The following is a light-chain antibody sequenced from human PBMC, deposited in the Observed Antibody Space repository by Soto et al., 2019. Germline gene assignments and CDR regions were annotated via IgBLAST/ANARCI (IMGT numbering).Light chain of an antibody. CDR1: QSISSW. J-gene: IGKJ5*01. Sequence: DIQMTQSPSTLSASVGDRVTITCRASQSISSWLAWYQQKPGKAPKLLIYKASSLESGVPSRFSGSGSGTEFTFTISSLQPDDFATYYCQQYNFYPITFGQGTRLEIK. V-gene: IGKV1-5*03. CDR2: KAS. CDR3: QQYNFYPIT.